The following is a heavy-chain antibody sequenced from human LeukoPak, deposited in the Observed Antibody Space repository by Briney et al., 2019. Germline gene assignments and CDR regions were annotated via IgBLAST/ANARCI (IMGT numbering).Heavy chain of an antibody. D-gene: IGHD6-25*01. J-gene: IGHJ4*02. CDR2: IYHSGST. CDR1: GVSINSYY. Sequence: SETLSLTCSVSGVSINSYYWSWIRQPPGKGLEWIGYIYHSGSTYYNPSLKSRVTISVDRSKNQFSLKLSSVTAADTAVYYCARVPPSGLTTFFDYWGQGTLVTVSS. CDR3: ARVPPSGLTTFFDY. V-gene: IGHV4-59*12.